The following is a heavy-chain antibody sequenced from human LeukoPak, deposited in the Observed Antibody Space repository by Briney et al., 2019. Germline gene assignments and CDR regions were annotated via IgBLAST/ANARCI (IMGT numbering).Heavy chain of an antibody. CDR1: GFTFSSYS. D-gene: IGHD4-17*01. J-gene: IGHJ5*02. Sequence: KTGGSLRLSCAASGFTFSSYSMNCVRQAPGKGLEWVSSISSSSSYIYYADSVKGRFTISRDNAKNSLYLQMNSLRAEDTAVYYCASETVTMNSNWFDPWGQGTLVTVSS. V-gene: IGHV3-21*01. CDR2: ISSSSSYI. CDR3: ASETVTMNSNWFDP.